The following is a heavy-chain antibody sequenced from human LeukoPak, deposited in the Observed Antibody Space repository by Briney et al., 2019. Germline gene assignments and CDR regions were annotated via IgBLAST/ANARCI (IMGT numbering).Heavy chain of an antibody. D-gene: IGHD3-10*01. CDR2: INPSGNS. CDR3: ARGVPDYYMDV. Sequence: SETLSLTCTVSGGSISSGSYYWSWIRQPAGKGLEWIGRINPSGNSHYNPSLQSRVTMSVDTSKNQFSLKLSSVTAADTAVYYCARGVPDYYMDVWGKGTTVTVSS. J-gene: IGHJ6*03. V-gene: IGHV4-61*02. CDR1: GGSISSGSYY.